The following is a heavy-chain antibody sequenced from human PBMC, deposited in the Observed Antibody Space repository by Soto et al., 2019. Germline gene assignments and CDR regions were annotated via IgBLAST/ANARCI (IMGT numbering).Heavy chain of an antibody. Sequence: GGSLRLSCAASGFTFDDYAMHWVRQAPGKGLEWVSLISWDGGSTYYADSVKGRFTISRDNSKNSLYLQMNSLRAEDTALYYCAKEMEYFDWNWFDPWGQGTLVTVSS. V-gene: IGHV3-43D*04. CDR2: ISWDGGST. D-gene: IGHD3-9*01. CDR1: GFTFDDYA. J-gene: IGHJ5*02. CDR3: AKEMEYFDWNWFDP.